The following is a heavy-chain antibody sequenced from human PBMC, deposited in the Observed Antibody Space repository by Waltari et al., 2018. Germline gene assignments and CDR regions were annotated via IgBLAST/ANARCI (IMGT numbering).Heavy chain of an antibody. V-gene: IGHV3-21*01. CDR1: GFTFSSYS. D-gene: IGHD3-22*01. Sequence: EVQLVESGGGLVTPGGSLRLSCAASGFTFSSYSMNWVRQAPGKGLEWVSSISSSSSYIYYADSLKGRFTNSRDNAKNSLYLQMNSLRAEDTAVYYCARARYDSSGYSPWGQGTLVTVSS. J-gene: IGHJ5*02. CDR2: ISSSSSYI. CDR3: ARARYDSSGYSP.